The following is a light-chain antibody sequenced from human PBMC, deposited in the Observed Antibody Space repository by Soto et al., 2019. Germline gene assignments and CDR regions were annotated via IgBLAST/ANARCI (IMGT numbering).Light chain of an antibody. J-gene: IGLJ3*02. Sequence: QSALTQPASLSGSPGQSITISCTGTSSDIGAYDYVSWFQQHPGKAPKLMISEVNNRPSGVSNRFSGSKSGNTAYLTISGLQVEDEAHYYCQSYDNSLRGWVFGGGTKLTVL. V-gene: IGLV2-14*01. CDR1: SSDIGAYDY. CDR2: EVN. CDR3: QSYDNSLRGWV.